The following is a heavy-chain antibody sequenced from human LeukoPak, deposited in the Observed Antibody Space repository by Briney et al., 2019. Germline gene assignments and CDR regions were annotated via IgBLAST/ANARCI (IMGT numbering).Heavy chain of an antibody. J-gene: IGHJ3*02. CDR1: GFTFSSYA. D-gene: IGHD3-3*01. V-gene: IGHV3-23*01. Sequence: PAGTLTLSCAASGFTFSSYAMSWVRQAPGKGQEWVSAISGSGGSTYYAYSVKGRFTISRDTAKNTLYLQMNSLRAEDTAVYYCAKDYKSGYVSGAFDIWGQGTMVTVSS. CDR2: ISGSGGST. CDR3: AKDYKSGYVSGAFDI.